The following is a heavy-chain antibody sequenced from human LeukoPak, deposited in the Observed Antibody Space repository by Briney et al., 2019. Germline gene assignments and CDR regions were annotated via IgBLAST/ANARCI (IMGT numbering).Heavy chain of an antibody. CDR1: GFTFSSYG. Sequence: PGGSLRLSCAASGFTFSSYGMHWVRQAPGKGLEWVAFIRYDGSNKYYADSVKGRFTISRDNSKNTLYLQMNSLRAEDTAVYYCATTPPGIAVAGTDYWGQGTLVTVSS. J-gene: IGHJ4*02. V-gene: IGHV3-30*02. CDR3: ATTPPGIAVAGTDY. CDR2: IRYDGSNK. D-gene: IGHD6-19*01.